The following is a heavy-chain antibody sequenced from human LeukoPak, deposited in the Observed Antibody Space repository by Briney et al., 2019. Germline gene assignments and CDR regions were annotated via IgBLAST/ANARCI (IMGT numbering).Heavy chain of an antibody. D-gene: IGHD3-9*01. Sequence: PSETLSLTCTVSGGSISSSSYYWGWIRQPPGKGLEWIGSIYYSGSTYYNPSLKSRVTMSVDTSKNQFSLKLSSVTAADTAVYYCARDYYYDILTGPPGDAFDIWGQGTMVTVSS. V-gene: IGHV4-39*07. CDR3: ARDYYYDILTGPPGDAFDI. J-gene: IGHJ3*02. CDR2: IYYSGST. CDR1: GGSISSSSYY.